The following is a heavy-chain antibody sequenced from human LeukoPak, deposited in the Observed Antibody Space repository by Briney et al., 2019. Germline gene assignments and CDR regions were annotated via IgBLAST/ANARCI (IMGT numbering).Heavy chain of an antibody. CDR1: GYSFTSYW. D-gene: IGHD2-2*01. V-gene: IGHV5-51*01. CDR3: ARHGTPDIVVVPAAIEPYYYYGMDV. J-gene: IGHJ6*02. Sequence: GESLKISCKGSGYSFTSYWIGWVRQMPGKGLEWMGIIYPGDSDTRYSPSFQGQVTISADKSISTAYLQWSSLKASDTAMYYCARHGTPDIVVVPAAIEPYYYYGMDVLGQGTTVTVSS. CDR2: IYPGDSDT.